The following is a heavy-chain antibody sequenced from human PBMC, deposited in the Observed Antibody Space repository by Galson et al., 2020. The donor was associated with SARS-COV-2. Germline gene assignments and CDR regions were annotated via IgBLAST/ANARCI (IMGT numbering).Heavy chain of an antibody. CDR2: MYSCGGT. CDR3: ARPYSTGWYYFDY. CDR1: SGSVNSGCYY. Sequence: SETLSLTCTVSSGSVNSGCYYWSWIRQPPGQGLEWIGYMYSCGGTKYNPHLKSRVTISIDTSKNQFSLKLTSMTAADTAVYYCARPYSTGWYYFDYWGQGTLVTVSS. J-gene: IGHJ4*02. D-gene: IGHD6-19*01. V-gene: IGHV4-61*01.